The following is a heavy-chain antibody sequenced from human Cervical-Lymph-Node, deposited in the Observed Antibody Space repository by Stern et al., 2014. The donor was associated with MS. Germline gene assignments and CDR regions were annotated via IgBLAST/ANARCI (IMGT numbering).Heavy chain of an antibody. CDR2: IFPVFGTP. D-gene: IGHD6-13*01. Sequence: QMQLVQSGAEVTKPGSSVKVSCKASGGTFSKFPSSWVRQAPGQGLEWMGGIFPVFGTPTYAQEFRGRVTNTPDISPSTVYMELSSLRSDDTAVYYCALSSETSDRWYSLGYDLWGQGTLVTVSS. V-gene: IGHV1-69*06. CDR3: ALSSETSDRWYSLGYDL. J-gene: IGHJ5*02. CDR1: GGTFSKFP.